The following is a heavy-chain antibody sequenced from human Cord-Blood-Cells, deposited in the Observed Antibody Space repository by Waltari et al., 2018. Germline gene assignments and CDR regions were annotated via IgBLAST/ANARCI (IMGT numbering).Heavy chain of an antibody. V-gene: IGHV3-43*01. D-gene: IGHD4-4*01. CDR3: AKENDYSNSLCDY. CDR1: GFTFVDYT. Sequence: EVQLVESGGVVVQPGGSLRLSCAASGFTFVDYTMHWVRQAPGKGLEWVSLISWDGGSTYYADSVKGRFTISRDNSKNSLYLQMNSLRTEDTALYYCAKENDYSNSLCDYWGQGTLVTVSS. J-gene: IGHJ4*02. CDR2: ISWDGGST.